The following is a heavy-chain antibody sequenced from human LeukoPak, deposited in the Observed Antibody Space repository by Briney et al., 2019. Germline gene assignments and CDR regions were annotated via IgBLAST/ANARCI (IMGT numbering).Heavy chain of an antibody. J-gene: IGHJ6*03. CDR2: ISSGSGII. V-gene: IGHV3-48*01. Sequence: GGSLRLSCVGSEFTFSGYSMNWVRQAPGKGLEWVAYISSGSGIIYYTDSVKGRFTVSRDNAKNSLYLQMSSLRAEDTAVYYCARRGTAPYYYMDVWSKGTAVTVSS. CDR1: EFTFSGYS. CDR3: ARRGTAPYYYMDV.